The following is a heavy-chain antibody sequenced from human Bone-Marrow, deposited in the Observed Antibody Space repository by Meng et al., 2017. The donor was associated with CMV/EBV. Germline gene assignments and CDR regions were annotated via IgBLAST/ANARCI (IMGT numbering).Heavy chain of an antibody. Sequence: SETLSLTCAVYGGSFSGYYWSWIRQPPGKGLEWIGEINHSGSTNYNPSLKSRVTISVDTSKNQFSLKLSSVTAADTAVYYCARDHGRGLRDQYYGLDVWGQGTTVTVSS. CDR2: INHSGST. J-gene: IGHJ6*02. D-gene: IGHD3/OR15-3a*01. CDR3: ARDHGRGLRDQYYGLDV. CDR1: GGSFSGYY. V-gene: IGHV4-34*01.